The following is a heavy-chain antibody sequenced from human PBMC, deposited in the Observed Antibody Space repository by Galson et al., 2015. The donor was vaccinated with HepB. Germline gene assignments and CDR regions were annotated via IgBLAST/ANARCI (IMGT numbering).Heavy chain of an antibody. D-gene: IGHD2-15*01. Sequence: SVKVSCKASGYTFTGYHMHWVRQAPGQGLEWMGWINPNSGGTNYAQKFQGWVTMTRDTSISTAYMELSRLRSDDTAVYYCARDLKPSGSFGRSYGMDVWGQGTTVTVSS. V-gene: IGHV1-2*04. CDR2: INPNSGGT. CDR1: GYTFTGYH. J-gene: IGHJ6*02. CDR3: ARDLKPSGSFGRSYGMDV.